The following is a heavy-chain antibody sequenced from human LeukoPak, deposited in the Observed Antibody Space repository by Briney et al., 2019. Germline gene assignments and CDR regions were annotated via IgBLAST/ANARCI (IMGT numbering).Heavy chain of an antibody. CDR2: INHNGST. CDR3: ARGKASYSSSWRPFDY. V-gene: IGHV4-34*01. Sequence: SETLSLTCAVYGGSFSGYYWSWIRQPPGKGLEWIGEINHNGSTNYNPSLKSRVTISVDTSKNQFSLKLSSVTAADTAVYYCARGKASYSSSWRPFDYWGQGTLVTVSS. J-gene: IGHJ4*02. CDR1: GGSFSGYY. D-gene: IGHD6-13*01.